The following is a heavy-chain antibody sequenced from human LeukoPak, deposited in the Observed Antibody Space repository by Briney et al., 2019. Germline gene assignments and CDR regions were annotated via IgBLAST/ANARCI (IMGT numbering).Heavy chain of an antibody. D-gene: IGHD4-17*01. CDR3: ARVVPDYARGIWFDP. CDR2: IYYSGST. Sequence: PSETLSLTCTVSGGSISSYYWSWIRQPPGKGLEWIGYIYYSGSTNYNPSLKSRVTISVDTSKNQFSLKLSSVTAADTAVYYCARVVPDYARGIWFDPWGQGTLVTVSS. CDR1: GGSISSYY. V-gene: IGHV4-59*01. J-gene: IGHJ5*02.